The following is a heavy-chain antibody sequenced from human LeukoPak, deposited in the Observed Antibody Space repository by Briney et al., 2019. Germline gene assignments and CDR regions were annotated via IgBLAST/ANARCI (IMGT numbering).Heavy chain of an antibody. J-gene: IGHJ4*02. Sequence: GASVKVSCKASGYTFTSYAMHWVRQAPGQRLEWMGWINAGNGNTKYSQKFQGRVTMTRDTSTSTVYMELSSLRSEDTAVYYCARADGDLTYNYWGQGTLVTVSS. V-gene: IGHV1-3*01. CDR2: INAGNGNT. CDR1: GYTFTSYA. D-gene: IGHD4-17*01. CDR3: ARADGDLTYNY.